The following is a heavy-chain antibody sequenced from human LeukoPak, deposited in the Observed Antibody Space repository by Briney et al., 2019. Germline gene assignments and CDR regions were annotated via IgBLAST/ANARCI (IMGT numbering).Heavy chain of an antibody. D-gene: IGHD2-2*01. J-gene: IGHJ3*01. Sequence: SETLSLTCTVSGGSISSGGYYWSWIRQPPGKGLEWIGYIYHSGSTYYNPSLKSRVTISVDRSKNQFSLKLSSVTAADTAVYYCAREGAEGKMSCSSTSCYLWGQGTMVTVSS. CDR1: GGSISSGGYY. V-gene: IGHV4-30-2*01. CDR2: IYHSGST. CDR3: AREGAEGKMSCSSTSCYL.